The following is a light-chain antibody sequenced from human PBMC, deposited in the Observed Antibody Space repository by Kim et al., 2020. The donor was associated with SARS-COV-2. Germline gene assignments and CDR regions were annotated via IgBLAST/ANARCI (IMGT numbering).Light chain of an antibody. V-gene: IGKV1-39*01. CDR3: QQSYSTPGT. Sequence: SASIGDRVTITCRASQSVSTFLNWYQQKPGKAPKLLIYSASSLYSGVPSRFSGGGSGTDFTLTISSLQPEDFATYYCQQSYSTPGTCGQGTKLEI. CDR2: SAS. J-gene: IGKJ2*01. CDR1: QSVSTF.